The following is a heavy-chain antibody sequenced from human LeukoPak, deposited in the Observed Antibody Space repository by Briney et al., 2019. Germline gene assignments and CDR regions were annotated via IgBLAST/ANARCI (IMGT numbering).Heavy chain of an antibody. CDR1: GFNFRSHS. CDR3: ARERENRDGFCSGGTCSPPDY. D-gene: IGHD2-8*02. V-gene: IGHV3-21*01. J-gene: IGHJ4*02. CDR2: ITTNSDSL. Sequence: PGGSLRLSCVASGFNFRSHSMTWVRQAPGKGLEWLSSITTNSDSLYYAVSLRDRFTIAINNGKSPLYMQLKRLTAEGTAVYYCARERENRDGFCSGGTCSPPDYWGPGTLVVVS.